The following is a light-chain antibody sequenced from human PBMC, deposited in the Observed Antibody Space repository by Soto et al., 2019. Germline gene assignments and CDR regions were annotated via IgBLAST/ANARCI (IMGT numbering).Light chain of an antibody. CDR3: QQRST. J-gene: IGKJ2*01. Sequence: EVVLTQSPGTLSLSPGERATLSCRASLSVSSHLAWYQQKPGQTPRLLIYDASNRATGIPARFSGSGSGTDFTLTISSLEPEDSAVYYCQQRSTFGQGTKLEIK. V-gene: IGKV3-11*01. CDR1: LSVSSH. CDR2: DAS.